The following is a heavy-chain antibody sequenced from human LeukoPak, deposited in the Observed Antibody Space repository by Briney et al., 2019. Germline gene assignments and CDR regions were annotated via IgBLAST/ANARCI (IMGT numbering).Heavy chain of an antibody. Sequence: ASVKVSCKASGYTFISYTLHWVRQAPGQGLEWVGWISAYNGNTNYAQKLQGRVTMTTDTSTSTAYMELRSLRSDDTAVYYCARDGGSGWKKFDYWGQGTLVTVSS. CDR1: GYTFISYT. D-gene: IGHD6-19*01. CDR2: ISAYNGNT. CDR3: ARDGGSGWKKFDY. V-gene: IGHV1-18*01. J-gene: IGHJ4*02.